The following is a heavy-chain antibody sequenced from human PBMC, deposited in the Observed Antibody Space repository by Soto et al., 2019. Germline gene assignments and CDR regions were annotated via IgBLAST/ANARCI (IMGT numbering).Heavy chain of an antibody. J-gene: IGHJ4*02. CDR2: IRSKAYGGTT. V-gene: IGHV3-49*04. CDR1: GFTFGDYA. D-gene: IGHD6-13*01. Sequence: EVQLVESGGGLVQPGRSLRLSCTASGFTFGDYAMSWVRQAPGKGLEWVGFIRSKAYGGTTEYAASVKGRFTISRDDSKSIAYLQMNSLKTEDTAVYYCTGDESSSSRDYWGQGTLVTVSS. CDR3: TGDESSSSRDY.